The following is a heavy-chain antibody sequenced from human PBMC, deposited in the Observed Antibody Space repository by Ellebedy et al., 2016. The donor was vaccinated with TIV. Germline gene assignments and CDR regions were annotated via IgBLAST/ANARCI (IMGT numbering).Heavy chain of an antibody. V-gene: IGHV3-30*18. CDR1: EFTFSNYG. J-gene: IGHJ4*02. CDR3: AKDVDAYSGYVDY. D-gene: IGHD1-26*01. CDR2: ISYDGNNK. Sequence: GESLKISXAASEFTFSNYGMHWVRQAPGKGLDWVAVISYDGNNKYYADSVRGRFIISRDNSKNTLYLQMNSLRAEDTAVYYCAKDVDAYSGYVDYWGQGTLVTVSS.